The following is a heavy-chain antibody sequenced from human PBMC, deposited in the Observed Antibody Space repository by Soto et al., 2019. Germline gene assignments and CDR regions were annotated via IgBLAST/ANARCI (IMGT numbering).Heavy chain of an antibody. D-gene: IGHD3-9*01. V-gene: IGHV1-8*01. CDR2: MNPNSGNT. CDR3: ARGIRYFDWLLS. Sequence: ASVKVSCKASGYTFTSYDINWVRQATGQGLEWMGWMNPNSGNTGYAQKFQGRVTMTRNTSISTAYMELSSLRSEDTAVYYCARGIRYFDWLLSWGQGTLVTVSS. CDR1: GYTFTSYD. J-gene: IGHJ5*02.